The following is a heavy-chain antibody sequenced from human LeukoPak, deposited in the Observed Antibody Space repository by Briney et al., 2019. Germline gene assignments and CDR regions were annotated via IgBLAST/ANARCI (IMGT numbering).Heavy chain of an antibody. J-gene: IGHJ4*02. CDR3: TRDRGAYNLYDY. Sequence: PGGSLRLSCAASGFTFSSYWMSWIRQAPGKGLEWVGFIRSKAYSETADYAASVKGRFTISRDDSKAIAYLQMNSLKTEDTAVYHCTRDRGAYNLYDYWGQGTLVAVSS. CDR1: GFTFSSYW. D-gene: IGHD1-1*01. CDR2: IRSKAYSETA. V-gene: IGHV3-49*03.